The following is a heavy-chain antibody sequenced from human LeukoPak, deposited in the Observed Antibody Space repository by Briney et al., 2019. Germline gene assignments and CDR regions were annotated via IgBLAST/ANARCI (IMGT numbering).Heavy chain of an antibody. V-gene: IGHV4-59*12. Sequence: SETLSLTCTVSGASISSYYWSWIRQPPGKGLEWIGYIYYSGSTNYNPSLKSRVTISVDTSKNQFSLNLASVTAADTAVYYCSRESGPFSPFGHWGQGTLVTVTS. J-gene: IGHJ4*02. D-gene: IGHD1-26*01. CDR1: GASISSYY. CDR3: SRESGPFSPFGH. CDR2: IYYSGST.